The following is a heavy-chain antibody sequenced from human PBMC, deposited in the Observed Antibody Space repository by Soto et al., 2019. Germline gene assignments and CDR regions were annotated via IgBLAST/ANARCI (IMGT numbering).Heavy chain of an antibody. Sequence: QLQLLESGPGLVKASETLSLTCSVSGGSISTSRSYWAWIRQHPGKGLEWLADIFYSGSTFYNPSLASRVSVSVDTSKNECSLTLRSVTVADTAVYYCARQPTTWDTDLLFDPWGQGTLVTVSS. V-gene: IGHV4-39*01. CDR1: GGSISTSRSY. CDR2: IFYSGST. J-gene: IGHJ5*02. D-gene: IGHD3-9*01. CDR3: ARQPTTWDTDLLFDP.